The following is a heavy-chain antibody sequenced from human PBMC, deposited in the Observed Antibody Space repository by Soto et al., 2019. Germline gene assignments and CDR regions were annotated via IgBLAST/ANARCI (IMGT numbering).Heavy chain of an antibody. D-gene: IGHD3-9*01. Sequence: PAETLSLTCTVSGGSISSGGYYWSWIRQHPGKGLEWIGYIYYSGSTYYNPSLKSRVTISVDTSKNQFSLKLSSVTAADTAVYYCARDRLNILSGYPYYYSGMDVWGQGTTVTVSS. CDR2: IYYSGST. V-gene: IGHV4-31*03. J-gene: IGHJ6*02. CDR3: ARDRLNILSGYPYYYSGMDV. CDR1: GGSISSGGYY.